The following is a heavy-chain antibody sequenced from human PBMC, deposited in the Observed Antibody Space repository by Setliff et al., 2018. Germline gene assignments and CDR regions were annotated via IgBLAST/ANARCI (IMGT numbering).Heavy chain of an antibody. V-gene: IGHV4-39*01. D-gene: IGHD6-13*01. CDR2: IFWSGTT. CDR1: GGSITSSSYY. CDR3: ARQQQLVIGSTAYYYYGMDV. Sequence: SETLSLTCTVSGGSITSSSYYWGWVRQPPGKGLEWIGTIFWSGTTYYNPSLNSRGTISVDTSRDQFSLRLSSVTAADTAVYYCARQQQLVIGSTAYYYYGMDVWGQGTTVTVSS. J-gene: IGHJ6*02.